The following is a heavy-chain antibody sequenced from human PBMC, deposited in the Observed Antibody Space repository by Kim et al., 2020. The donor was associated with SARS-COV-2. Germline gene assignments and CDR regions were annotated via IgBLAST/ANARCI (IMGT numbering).Heavy chain of an antibody. D-gene: IGHD4-17*01. V-gene: IGHV3-21*01. CDR3: ARGGYGVLPEGDAFDI. J-gene: IGHJ3*02. CDR1: GFTFSSYS. CDR2: ISSSSSYI. Sequence: GGSLRLSCAASGFTFSSYSMNWVRQAPGKGLEWVSSISSSSSYIYYADSVKGRFTISRDNAKNSLYLQMNSLRAEDTSVYYCARGGYGVLPEGDAFDIWGQGTMVTVSS.